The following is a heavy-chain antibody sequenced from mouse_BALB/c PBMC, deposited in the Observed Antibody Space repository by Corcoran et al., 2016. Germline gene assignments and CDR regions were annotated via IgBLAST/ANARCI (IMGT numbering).Heavy chain of an antibody. Sequence: EVQLQQSGAELVKPGASVKLSCTASGFNIKDTYIHWVSQRPEQGLEWIGRIDPANGNTKYDPKFQGKATITADTSSNTGYLQLSSLTAEDTAVYYGAGSGGNYVGARDSWGQGTSVTVSS. CDR1: GFNIKDTY. J-gene: IGHJ4*01. D-gene: IGHD2-1*01. V-gene: IGHV14-3*02. CDR2: IDPANGNT. CDR3: AGSGGNYVGARDS.